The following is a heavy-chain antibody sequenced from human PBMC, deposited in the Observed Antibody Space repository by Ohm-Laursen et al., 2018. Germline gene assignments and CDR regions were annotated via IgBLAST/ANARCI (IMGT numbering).Heavy chain of an antibody. CDR1: GFTFSSYG. Sequence: SLRLSCAASGFTFSSYGMHWVRQAPGKGLEWVSVIYSGGSTYYADSVKGRFTISRDNSKNTLYLQMNSLRAEDTAVYYCAREVRYYFDYWGQGTLVTVSS. CDR3: AREVRYYFDY. CDR2: IYSGGST. J-gene: IGHJ4*02. V-gene: IGHV3-53*01.